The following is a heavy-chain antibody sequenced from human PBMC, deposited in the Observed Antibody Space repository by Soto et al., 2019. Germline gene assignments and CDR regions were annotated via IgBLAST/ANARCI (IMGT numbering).Heavy chain of an antibody. CDR1: GYSFSSVG. CDR3: ARDLDGSGNYYTDY. CDR2: ISPYKGNT. V-gene: IGHV1-18*01. Sequence: QVQLVQSGAEVKKPGASVKVSCKASGYSFSSVGISWVRQAPGQGLGWMGGISPYKGNTYYAQRLQGRATMTTDTSTSTAYMELRSLRSDDTAIYYCARDLDGSGNYYTDYWGQGTLVTVSS. D-gene: IGHD3-10*01. J-gene: IGHJ4*02.